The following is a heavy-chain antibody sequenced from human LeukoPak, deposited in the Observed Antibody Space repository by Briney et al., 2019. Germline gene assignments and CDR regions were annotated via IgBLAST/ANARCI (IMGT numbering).Heavy chain of an antibody. CDR3: AKGRWFGGVIDDI. CDR1: GFTFSSYA. CDR2: ISYDGSNK. J-gene: IGHJ3*02. D-gene: IGHD3-16*02. Sequence: PGRSLRLSCAASGFTFSSYAMHWVRQAPGKGLEWVAVISYDGSNKYYADSVKGRFTISRDNSKNTLYLQMNSLRAEDTAVYYCAKGRWFGGVIDDIWGQGTMVTVSS. V-gene: IGHV3-30*04.